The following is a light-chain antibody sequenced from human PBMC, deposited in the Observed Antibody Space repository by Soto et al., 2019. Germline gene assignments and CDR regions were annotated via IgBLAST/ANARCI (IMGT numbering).Light chain of an antibody. J-gene: IGKJ2*01. CDR2: WAS. Sequence: DIVMTQSPDSLAVSLGERANINCKSSQTVLYSSNNKTYLAWYQKRPGQPPKLLIYWASTRESGVPDRFSGSGSGTEFTLTISSLQAEDVAVYYCQQYYSTPRTFGQGTKVDIK. V-gene: IGKV4-1*01. CDR3: QQYYSTPRT. CDR1: QTVLYSSNNKTY.